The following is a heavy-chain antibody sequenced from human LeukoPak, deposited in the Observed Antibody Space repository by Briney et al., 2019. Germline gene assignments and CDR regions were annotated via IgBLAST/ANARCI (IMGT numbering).Heavy chain of an antibody. CDR1: GYSFTNYY. D-gene: IGHD5-18*01. CDR3: ARGGYIYGSFDN. J-gene: IGHJ4*02. V-gene: IGHV1-46*01. Sequence: ASVKVSCKASGYSFTNYYLHWVRQAPGQGLVYMGIINPSGGSSGGSTTYAQKFQGRVTMTRDTSTSTVYMELSNLRSEDTAVYYCARGGYIYGSFDNWGQGTLVTVSS. CDR2: INPSGGSSGGST.